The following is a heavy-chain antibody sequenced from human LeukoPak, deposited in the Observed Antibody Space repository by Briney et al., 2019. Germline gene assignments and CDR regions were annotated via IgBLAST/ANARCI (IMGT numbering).Heavy chain of an antibody. D-gene: IGHD3-3*01. CDR3: ARCYDFWSGYPYYFDY. Sequence: ASVKVSCKASGYTFTSYAMNWVRQAPGQGLEWMGWISAYNGNTNYAQKLQGRVTMTTDTSTSTAYMELRSLRSDDTAVYYCARCYDFWSGYPYYFDYWGQGTLVTVSS. CDR2: ISAYNGNT. J-gene: IGHJ4*02. V-gene: IGHV1-18*01. CDR1: GYTFTSYA.